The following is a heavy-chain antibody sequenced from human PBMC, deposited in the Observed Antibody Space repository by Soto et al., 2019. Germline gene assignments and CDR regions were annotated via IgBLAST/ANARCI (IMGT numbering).Heavy chain of an antibody. CDR1: GVTFNSYW. CDR2: INSDGSST. CDR3: ARTRYDFWSGGHYYYMDV. J-gene: IGHJ6*03. V-gene: IGHV3-74*01. D-gene: IGHD3-3*01. Sequence: QPGGSLRLCCAASGVTFNSYWMHWVRQAPGKGLVWVSRINSDGSSTSYADSVKGRFTISRDNAKNTLYLQMNSLRAEDTAVYYCARTRYDFWSGGHYYYMDVWGKGTTVTVSS.